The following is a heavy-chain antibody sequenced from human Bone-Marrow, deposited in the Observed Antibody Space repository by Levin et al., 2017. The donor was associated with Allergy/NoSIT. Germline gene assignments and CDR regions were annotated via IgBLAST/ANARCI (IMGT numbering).Heavy chain of an antibody. V-gene: IGHV3-30*18. CDR1: GFTFSSYG. CDR3: AKRPLGRPNYYYYYGMDV. CDR2: ISYDGSNK. Sequence: GGSLRLSCAASGFTFSSYGMHWVRQAPGKGLEWVAVISYDGSNKYYADSVKGRFTISRDNSKNTLYLQMNSLRAEDTAVYYCAKRPLGRPNYYYYYGMDVWGQGTTVTVSS. J-gene: IGHJ6*02.